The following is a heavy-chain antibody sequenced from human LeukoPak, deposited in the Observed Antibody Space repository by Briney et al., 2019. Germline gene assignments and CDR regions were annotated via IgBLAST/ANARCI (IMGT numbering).Heavy chain of an antibody. V-gene: IGHV3-48*01. D-gene: IGHD3-22*01. CDR3: ARGSTYYDSSGQVPFDY. Sequence: GGSLRLSCAASGFIFSNYGMNWVRQAPGKGLEWGSYISGSSSTIYYADSVKGRFTISRDNGKNTLYLQMNSLRAEDTAVYYCARGSTYYDSSGQVPFDYWGQGTLVTVSS. CDR1: GFIFSNYG. J-gene: IGHJ4*02. CDR2: ISGSSSTI.